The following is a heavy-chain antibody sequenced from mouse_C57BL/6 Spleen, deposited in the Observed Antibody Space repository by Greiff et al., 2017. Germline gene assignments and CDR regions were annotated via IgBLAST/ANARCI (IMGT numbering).Heavy chain of an antibody. Sequence: EVKLLEPGGGLVKPGGSLKLSCAASGFTFSSYAMSWVRQTPEQRLEWIAIISDGGSYTYYPDNVKGRFTISRDKAKNNLYLQMSHLKAEDTAMCYCARGESTGFDYWGQGTTLTVSS. J-gene: IGHJ2*01. CDR1: GFTFSSYA. V-gene: IGHV5-4*03. CDR2: ISDGGSYT. D-gene: IGHD1-1*01. CDR3: ARGESTGFDY.